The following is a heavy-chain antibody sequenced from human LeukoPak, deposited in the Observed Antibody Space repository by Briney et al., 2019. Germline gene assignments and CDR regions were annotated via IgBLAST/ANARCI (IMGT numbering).Heavy chain of an antibody. CDR2: VDHTGST. J-gene: IGHJ6*03. Sequence: DPSETLSLTCSVSDASITMYYWTWIRQPPGKGLEWIGYVDHTGSTSFNPSLNGRVSISRDTTKNLFSLRPRSVTAADTAVYFCARGRVSSSTWYSTYYYYFYMDVWGKGTTVTVS. CDR3: ARGRVSSSTWYSTYYYYFYMDV. CDR1: DASITMYY. D-gene: IGHD1-1*01. V-gene: IGHV4-59*01.